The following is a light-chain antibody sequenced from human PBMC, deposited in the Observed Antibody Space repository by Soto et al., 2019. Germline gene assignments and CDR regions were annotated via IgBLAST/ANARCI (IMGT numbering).Light chain of an antibody. V-gene: IGKV1-6*01. Sequence: QIIDSASTPSVPLKVRVTITCRASHSIATYWPWYHQKPGKAPQLLIYDAASVKSGVPSRFSGSGSGTDFTLTITGLQPEDFAVYYCLQDYTYPRTFGRGTKVDIK. CDR3: LQDYTYPRT. J-gene: IGKJ4*01. CDR2: DAA. CDR1: HSIATY.